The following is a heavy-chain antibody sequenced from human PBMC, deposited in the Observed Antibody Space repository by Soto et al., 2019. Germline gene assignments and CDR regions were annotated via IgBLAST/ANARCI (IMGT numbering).Heavy chain of an antibody. CDR2: VYYSGTT. CDR3: ARDGIRGSVRVSALLLNRSSDL. J-gene: IGHJ2*01. D-gene: IGHD2-21*02. V-gene: IGHV4-39*02. Sequence: SPRKGLEWVGIVYYSGTTYYNPSLKSRVSISIDTSKNQFSLKLSSVTAADTAVYFRARDGIRGSVRVSALLLNRSSDL.